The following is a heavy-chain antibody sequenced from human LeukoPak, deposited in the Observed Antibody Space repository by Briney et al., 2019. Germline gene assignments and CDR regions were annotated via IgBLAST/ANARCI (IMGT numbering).Heavy chain of an antibody. V-gene: IGHV3-74*01. CDR1: GFTFSSYW. D-gene: IGHD3-22*01. CDR3: ARETMKGGWFDP. J-gene: IGHJ5*02. CDR2: INSDGSST. Sequence: GGSLRLSCAASGFTFSSYWMHWVRQAPGKGLVWVSRINSDGSSTSYAASVKGRFTISRDNAKNTLYLQMNSLRAEDTAVYYCARETMKGGWFDPWGQGTLVTVSS.